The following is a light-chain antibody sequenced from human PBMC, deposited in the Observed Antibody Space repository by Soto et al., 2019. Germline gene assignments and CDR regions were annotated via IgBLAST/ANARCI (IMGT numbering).Light chain of an antibody. J-gene: IGKJ1*01. CDR1: QSVSYY. CDR2: DAS. CDR3: QQYGNSRGT. V-gene: IGKV3-20*01. Sequence: EIVLTQSPCTLSLSPGERATLSCRASQSVSYYLAWYQQKPGQAPRLLIYDASSSATGVPDRFSGSGSGTDFTLTLSRLEPEDFAVYYCQQYGNSRGTFGQGTKVDIK.